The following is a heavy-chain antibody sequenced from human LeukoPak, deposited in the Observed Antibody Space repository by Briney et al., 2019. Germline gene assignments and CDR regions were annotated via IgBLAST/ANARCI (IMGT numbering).Heavy chain of an antibody. Sequence: SVKVSCKASGGTFSSYAISWVRQAPGQGLEWMGGIIPIFGTANYAQKFQGRVTITADESTSTAYMELSSLRSEDTAVYYCASPDTLGYCSSTSCYAFAYWGQGTLVTVSS. J-gene: IGHJ4*02. V-gene: IGHV1-69*01. D-gene: IGHD2-2*01. CDR2: IIPIFGTA. CDR1: GGTFSSYA. CDR3: ASPDTLGYCSSTSCYAFAY.